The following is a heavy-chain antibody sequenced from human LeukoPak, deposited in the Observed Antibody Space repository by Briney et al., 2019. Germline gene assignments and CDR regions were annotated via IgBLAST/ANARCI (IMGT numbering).Heavy chain of an antibody. J-gene: IGHJ4*02. CDR2: ISSSRSYT. V-gene: IGHV3-21*05. Sequence: GGSLRLSCTASGFTFSAYSINWVRQAPGKGLEWVSHISSSRSYTYYADSVKGRFTISRDNAKNSLYLQMNSLRAEDTAVYYCASWDDSYYFDYWGQGTLVTVSS. CDR1: GFTFSAYS. D-gene: IGHD3-16*01. CDR3: ASWDDSYYFDY.